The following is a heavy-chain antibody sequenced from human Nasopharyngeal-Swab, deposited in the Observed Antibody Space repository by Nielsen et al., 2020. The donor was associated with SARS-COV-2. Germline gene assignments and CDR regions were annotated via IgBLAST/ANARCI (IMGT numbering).Heavy chain of an antibody. CDR1: GGAFSGYY. CDR3: ARGKYCSGGSCYPLDY. J-gene: IGHJ4*02. D-gene: IGHD2-15*01. CDR2: NNHSGST. Sequence: SETLSLTCAVYGGAFSGYYWSWIRQPPGKGLEWIGENNHSGSTNDNPSLKSRVTISVDTSKNQSYLKLSSVTAADTAVYYFARGKYCSGGSCYPLDYWGQGTLVTVSS. V-gene: IGHV4-34*01.